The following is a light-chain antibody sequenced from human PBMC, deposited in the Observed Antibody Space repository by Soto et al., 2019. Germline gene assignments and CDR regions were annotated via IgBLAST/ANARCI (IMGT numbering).Light chain of an antibody. Sequence: QSALTQPRSVSGSPGQSVTISCTGTSSDVGGYNYVSWYQQHPGKAPKLMIYDVSKRPSGVPDRFSGSKSGNTASLTISGXXXEXEAXYXCCSYAGSFWVXGGGTKLTVL. CDR1: SSDVGGYNY. CDR3: CSYAGSFWV. CDR2: DVS. V-gene: IGLV2-11*01. J-gene: IGLJ3*02.